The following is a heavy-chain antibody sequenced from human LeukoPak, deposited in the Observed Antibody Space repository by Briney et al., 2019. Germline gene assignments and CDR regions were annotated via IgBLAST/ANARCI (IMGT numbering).Heavy chain of an antibody. Sequence: GGSLRLSCAASGFTFTSYGMHWVRQAPGNGLEWVAFVRYDQVNKYYADSVKGRFTISRDNSKNTLYLQMNSLRPDDTAVYYCTSPTSLGFWGQGTLVTVSS. V-gene: IGHV3-30*02. CDR1: GFTFTSYG. J-gene: IGHJ4*02. D-gene: IGHD3-10*01. CDR3: TSPTSLGF. CDR2: VRYDQVNK.